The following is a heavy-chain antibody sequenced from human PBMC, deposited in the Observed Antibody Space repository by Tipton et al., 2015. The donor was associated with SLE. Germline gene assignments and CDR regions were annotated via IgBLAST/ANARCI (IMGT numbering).Heavy chain of an antibody. V-gene: IGHV4-39*07. Sequence: TLSLTCTVSGGSISSSSYYWGWIRQPPGKGLEWIGSIYYSGSTYYNPSLKSRVTISVETSKNQFSLKLSSVTAADTAVYYCARAEGSWDAFDIWGQGTMVTVSS. J-gene: IGHJ3*02. CDR3: ARAEGSWDAFDI. D-gene: IGHD2-15*01. CDR1: GGSISSSSYY. CDR2: IYYSGST.